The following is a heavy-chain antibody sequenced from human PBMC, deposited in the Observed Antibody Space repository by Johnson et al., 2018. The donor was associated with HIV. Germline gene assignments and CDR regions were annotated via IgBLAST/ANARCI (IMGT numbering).Heavy chain of an antibody. V-gene: IGHV3-30-3*01. CDR1: GFTFSSNP. CDR3: ARDRCSSTSCIDAFDI. CDR2: MSFDGNNR. D-gene: IGHD2-2*01. Sequence: VQLVESGGGVVQPGRSLRLSCAASGFTFSSNPMHWVRQAPGKGLEWVAVMSFDGNNRYYADPVKARFTISRDSCKNTLYLQMNSLGAEDTAVYYCARDRCSSTSCIDAFDIWGQGTMVTVSS. J-gene: IGHJ3*02.